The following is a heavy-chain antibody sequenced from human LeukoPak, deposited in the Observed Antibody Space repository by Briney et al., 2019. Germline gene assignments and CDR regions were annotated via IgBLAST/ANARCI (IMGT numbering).Heavy chain of an antibody. V-gene: IGHV3-7*01. CDR1: VFTFSRYE. Sequence: PGWSLRLSCLASVFTFSRYEMNWVRQAPGKGLEWVANIKQDGSEKYHVDSVKGRFTISRDNAKSSLYLQMNSLRAEDTAVYYCARYDGDWYYYYYMAGSRKRSTVTVSS. J-gene: IGHJ6*03. D-gene: IGHD4-17*01. CDR2: IKQDGSEK. CDR3: ARYDGDWYYYYYMAG.